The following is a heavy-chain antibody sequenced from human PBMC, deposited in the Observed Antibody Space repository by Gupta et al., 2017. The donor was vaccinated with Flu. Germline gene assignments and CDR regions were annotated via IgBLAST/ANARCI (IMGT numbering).Heavy chain of an antibody. V-gene: IGHV3-7*01. CDR3: TRERGWGALDL. CDR1: FW. J-gene: IGHJ3*01. CDR2: ISDGGGGHGG. D-gene: IGHD1-26*01. Sequence: FWMNWVRQAPRKGMETVTMISDGGGGHGGDDTDSVKGRFNISREEHRNSLFLHMERLRVEDTAVYYWTRERGWGALDLWGQGTLFHVS.